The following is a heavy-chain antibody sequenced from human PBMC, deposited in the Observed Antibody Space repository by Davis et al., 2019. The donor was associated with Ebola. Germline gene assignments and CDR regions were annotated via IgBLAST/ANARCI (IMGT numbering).Heavy chain of an antibody. J-gene: IGHJ5*02. D-gene: IGHD3/OR15-3a*01. Sequence: GESLKISCKGSGYSFTSYWIGWVRQMPGKGLEWMGIIYPGDSDTRYSPSFQGQVTISADKSISTTYLQWSSLKASDTAMYYCARHPRQDFWTTSNWFDPWGQGTLVTVSS. CDR3: ARHPRQDFWTTSNWFDP. CDR2: IYPGDSDT. CDR1: GYSFTSYW. V-gene: IGHV5-51*01.